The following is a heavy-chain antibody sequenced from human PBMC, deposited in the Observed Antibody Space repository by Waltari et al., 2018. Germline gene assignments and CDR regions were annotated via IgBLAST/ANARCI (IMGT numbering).Heavy chain of an antibody. J-gene: IGHJ3*02. CDR3: ASLCIAARKAFDI. CDR2: IIPILSIA. Sequence: QVQLVQSGSEVKKPGSSVKVSCKAYGGTFTSYTIGWVRQAHGQGLEWMGRIIPILSIANYAQKFQGRVTITADKSTSTAYMELSSLRSEDTAVYYCASLCIAARKAFDIWGQGTMVTVSS. CDR1: GGTFTSYT. D-gene: IGHD6-6*01. V-gene: IGHV1-69*02.